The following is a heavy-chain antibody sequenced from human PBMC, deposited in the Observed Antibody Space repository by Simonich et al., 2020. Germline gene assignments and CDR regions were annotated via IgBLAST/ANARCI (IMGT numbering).Heavy chain of an antibody. CDR2: IWYDGSNK. CDR3: ARDRYCSGGSCYYFDY. V-gene: IGHV3-33*01. D-gene: IGHD2-15*01. CDR1: GFTFSSYG. J-gene: IGHJ4*02. Sequence: QVQLVESGGGVVQPGRSLRLSCAASGFTFSSYGLPWVRQAPGKGLGWVAVIWYDGSNKYYADSVKGRFTITRDNSKNTLYLQMNSLRAEDTAVYYCARDRYCSGGSCYYFDYWGQGTLVTVSS.